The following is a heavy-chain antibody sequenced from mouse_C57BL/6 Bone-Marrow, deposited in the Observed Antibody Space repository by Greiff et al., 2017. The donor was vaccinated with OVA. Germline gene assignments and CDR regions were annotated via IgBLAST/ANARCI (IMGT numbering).Heavy chain of an antibody. CDR2: INPSNGGT. J-gene: IGHJ2*01. CDR3: ARDGVLRYYFDY. Sequence: QVQLQQPGTELVKPGASVKLSCKASGYTFTSYWMHWVKQRPGQGLEWIGNINPSNGGTNYNEKFKSKATLTVDKSSSTAYMQLSSLTSEDSAVYYGARDGVLRYYFDYGGQGTTLTVSS. V-gene: IGHV1-53*01. D-gene: IGHD1-1*01. CDR1: GYTFTSYW.